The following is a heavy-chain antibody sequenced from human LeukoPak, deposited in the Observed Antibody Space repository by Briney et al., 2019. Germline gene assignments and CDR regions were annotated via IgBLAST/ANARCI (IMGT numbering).Heavy chain of an antibody. Sequence: GGSLRLSCAASGFTFSSSWMTWVRQAPGKGLEWVAHINEDGSDKYHVDSVTGRFSISRDNTKNSLYLQMSSLRAEDTAAYYCATWSNAWEFDYWGQGTLVSVSS. CDR3: ATWSNAWEFDY. CDR1: GFTFSSSW. J-gene: IGHJ4*02. CDR2: INEDGSDK. D-gene: IGHD1-26*01. V-gene: IGHV3-7*05.